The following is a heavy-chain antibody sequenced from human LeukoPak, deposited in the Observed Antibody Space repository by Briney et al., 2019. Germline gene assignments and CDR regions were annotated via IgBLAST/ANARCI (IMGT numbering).Heavy chain of an antibody. CDR1: GFTFSSYA. V-gene: IGHV3-23*01. CDR3: AKAYIAGRYCSQRSSFDS. Sequence: SGGSLRLSCAASGFTFSSYAMSWVRQAPGKGLEWVSSISWSGGSTYYADYVKGRFTICRDNSKNTLYLQMNSLSAEDTALFYCAKAYIAGRYCSQRSSFDSWGQGHLVTVSS. CDR2: ISWSGGST. J-gene: IGHJ4*02. D-gene: IGHD1-26*01.